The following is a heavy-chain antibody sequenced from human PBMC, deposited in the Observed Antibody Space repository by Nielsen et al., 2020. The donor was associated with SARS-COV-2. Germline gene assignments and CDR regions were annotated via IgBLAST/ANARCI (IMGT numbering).Heavy chain of an antibody. D-gene: IGHD6-13*01. CDR2: IKQDGSEK. Sequence: GESLMISCAASGFTFSSYWMSWVRQAPGKGLEWVANIKQDGSEKYYVDSVKGRFTISRDNAKNSLYLQMNSLRAEDTAVYYCARLASSSWHFDYWGQGTLVTVSS. CDR3: ARLASSSWHFDY. CDR1: GFTFSSYW. V-gene: IGHV3-7*01. J-gene: IGHJ4*02.